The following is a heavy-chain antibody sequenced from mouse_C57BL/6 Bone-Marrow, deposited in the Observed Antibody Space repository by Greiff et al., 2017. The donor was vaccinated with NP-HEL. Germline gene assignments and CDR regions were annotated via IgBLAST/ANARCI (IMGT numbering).Heavy chain of an antibody. CDR1: GFTFSSYG. CDR2: ISSGGSYT. CDR3: ARHYYSNYFDY. D-gene: IGHD2-5*01. V-gene: IGHV5-6*01. Sequence: EVQRVESGGDLVKPGGSLKLSYAASGFTFSSYGMSWVRQTPDKRLEWVATISSGGSYTYYPDSVQGRFTISRDNAKNTLYLQMSSLKSEDTAMYYCARHYYSNYFDYWGQGTTLTVSS. J-gene: IGHJ2*01.